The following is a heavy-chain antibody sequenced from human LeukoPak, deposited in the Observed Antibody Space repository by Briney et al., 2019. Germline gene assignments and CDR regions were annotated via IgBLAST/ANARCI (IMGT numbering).Heavy chain of an antibody. V-gene: IGHV3-30-3*01. D-gene: IGHD5-18*01. CDR2: ISYDGSNK. Sequence: PGRSLRLSCAASGFTFSSYAMHWVRQAPGKGLEWVAVISYDGSNKYYADSVKGRFTISRDNSKNTLYLQMNSLRAEDRVVYYCARDREGHYTVMVFGYWGKETLVTVSS. J-gene: IGHJ4*02. CDR3: ARDREGHYTVMVFGY. CDR1: GFTFSSYA.